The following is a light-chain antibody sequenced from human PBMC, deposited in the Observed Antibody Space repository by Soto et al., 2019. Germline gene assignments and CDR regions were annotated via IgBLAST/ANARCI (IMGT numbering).Light chain of an antibody. CDR3: QHYNSYSEA. Sequence: DIQMTQSPSTLSGSVGDRVTITCRASQTISSWLAWYQQKPGKAPKLLIYKASTLKSGGPSRFSGSGSGTEFTLTISSLHPYDFATYYCQHYNSYSEAFGQGTKVELK. J-gene: IGKJ1*01. CDR1: QTISSW. CDR2: KAS. V-gene: IGKV1-5*03.